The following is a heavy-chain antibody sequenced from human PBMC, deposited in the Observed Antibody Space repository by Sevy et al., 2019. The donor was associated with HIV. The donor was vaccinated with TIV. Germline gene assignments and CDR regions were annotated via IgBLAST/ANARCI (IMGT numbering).Heavy chain of an antibody. Sequence: ASVKVSCKASGYNFSSYNMNWVRQAPGQGLEWMGWINTNTGNPTYVLGFTGRFVFSLDTSVSTAYLEISSLKAEDTAVYYCSRELGPFDYWGHGTRVTVSS. D-gene: IGHD3-16*01. CDR3: SRELGPFDY. V-gene: IGHV7-4-1*02. CDR2: INTNTGNP. J-gene: IGHJ4*01. CDR1: GYNFSSYN.